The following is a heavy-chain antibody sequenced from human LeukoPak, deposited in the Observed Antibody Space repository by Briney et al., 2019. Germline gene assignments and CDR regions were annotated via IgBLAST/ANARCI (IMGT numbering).Heavy chain of an antibody. Sequence: SETLSLTCAVYGGSFSGYHWSWIRQPPGKGLEWIGEINHSGSTNYNPSLKSRVTISVDTSKNQFSLKLSSVTAADTAVYYCSGVRIYYYYMDVWGKGTTVTVSS. CDR1: GGSFSGYH. D-gene: IGHD2-15*01. CDR3: SGVRIYYYYMDV. J-gene: IGHJ6*03. V-gene: IGHV4-34*01. CDR2: INHSGST.